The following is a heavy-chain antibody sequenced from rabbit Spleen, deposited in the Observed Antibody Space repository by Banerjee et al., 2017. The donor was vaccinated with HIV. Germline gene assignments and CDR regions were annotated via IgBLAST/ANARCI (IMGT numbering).Heavy chain of an antibody. CDR1: GFSFSSNS. Sequence: QSLEESGGGPVKPGGTLTLTCTDSGFSFSSNSICWVRPAPGKGLEWIACIDSVDGDTDYATWPKGRFAISKTSSTTVTLQMTSLTAADTATYFCARHRTGNGWYTTRLNLWGPGTLVTVS. CDR2: IDSVDGDT. CDR3: ARHRTGNGWYTTRLNL. D-gene: IGHD8-1*01. J-gene: IGHJ3*01. V-gene: IGHV1S40*01.